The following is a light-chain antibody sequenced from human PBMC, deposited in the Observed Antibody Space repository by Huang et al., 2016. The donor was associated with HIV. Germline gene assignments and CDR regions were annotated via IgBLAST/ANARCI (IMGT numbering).Light chain of an antibody. CDR2: KVS. CDR3: RPHTHWPPYT. J-gene: IGKJ2*01. CDR1: QSLVHSDGNTY. Sequence: DVVMTQSPLFLPVTPGQPASISCRSSQSLVHSDGNTYLNWFHQRPGQYPRRLLYKVSNRDYGVPDRFSGSKSGTDCTLEINRVGAEDVGLYYCRPHTHWPPYTFGQGTKVVIK. V-gene: IGKV2-30*02.